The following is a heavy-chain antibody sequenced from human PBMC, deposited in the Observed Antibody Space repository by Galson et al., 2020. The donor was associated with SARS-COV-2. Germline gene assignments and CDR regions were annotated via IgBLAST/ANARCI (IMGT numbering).Heavy chain of an antibody. CDR3: ARGEMTTVTTDAFDI. J-gene: IGHJ3*02. V-gene: IGHV1-2*04. CDR1: GYTFTGYY. CDR2: INPNSGGT. D-gene: IGHD4-17*01. Sequence: ASVKVSCKASGYTFTGYYMHWVRQAPGQGLEWMGWINPNSGGTNYAQKFQGWVTMTRDTSISTAYMELSRLRSDDTAVYYCARGEMTTVTTDAFDIWGQGTMVTVSS.